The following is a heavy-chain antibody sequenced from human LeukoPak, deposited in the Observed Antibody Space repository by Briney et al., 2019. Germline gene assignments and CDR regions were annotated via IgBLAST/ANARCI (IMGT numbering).Heavy chain of an antibody. CDR3: ARDVGPITIFGVVGYGYYFDY. Sequence: ASVKVSCKASGYTFTGYYMHWVRQAPGQGLEWMGWINPNSGGTNYAQKFQGRVTMTRDTSISTAYMELSRLRSDDTAVYYCARDVGPITIFGVVGYGYYFDYWGQGTLVTVSS. D-gene: IGHD3-3*01. CDR2: INPNSGGT. J-gene: IGHJ4*02. CDR1: GYTFTGYY. V-gene: IGHV1-2*02.